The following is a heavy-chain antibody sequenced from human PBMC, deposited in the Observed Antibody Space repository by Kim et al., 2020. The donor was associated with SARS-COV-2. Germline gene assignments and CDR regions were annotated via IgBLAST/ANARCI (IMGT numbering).Heavy chain of an antibody. CDR3: ARVRDYYYDSSGYYLGDAFDI. CDR2: IYYSGST. CDR1: GGSISSYH. J-gene: IGHJ3*02. D-gene: IGHD3-22*01. Sequence: SETLSLTCTVSGGSISSYHWSWIRQPPGKGLEWIGYIYYSGSTNHNPSLKSRVTISVDTSKNQFSLKLSSVTAADTAVYYCARVRDYYYDSSGYYLGDAFDIWGQGTMVTVSS. V-gene: IGHV4-59*13.